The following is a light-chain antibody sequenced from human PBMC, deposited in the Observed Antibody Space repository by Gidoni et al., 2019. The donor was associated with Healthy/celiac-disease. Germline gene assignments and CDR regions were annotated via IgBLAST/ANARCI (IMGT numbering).Light chain of an antibody. CDR3: QSYDSSLSGSRV. Sequence: QSVLTQPPSVSGAPGQRVPISCTGSSSNIGAGYDVHWYQQLPGTAPKLLIYGNSHRPSGVPDRFSGSKSGTSASLAITGLQAEDEADYYCQSYDSSLSGSRVFGTGTKVTVL. CDR2: GNS. CDR1: SSNIGAGYD. V-gene: IGLV1-40*01. J-gene: IGLJ1*01.